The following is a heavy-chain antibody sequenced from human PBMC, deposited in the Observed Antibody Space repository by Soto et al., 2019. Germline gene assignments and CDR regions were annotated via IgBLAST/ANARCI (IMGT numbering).Heavy chain of an antibody. CDR1: GFSLTDPKMG. J-gene: IGHJ3*01. D-gene: IGHD3-3*01. CDR3: ARMHVTMFGVESPDL. V-gene: IGHV2-26*01. Sequence: QVTLKESGPVLVSPTETLTLTCTVSGFSLTDPKMGVTWIRQPPGKALEWLAHIFSSDEKSYSPSLEGRLTISKDTSESQVVLAMTNMDHLDTATYYCARMHVTMFGVESPDLWGQGALITVSS. CDR2: IFSSDEK.